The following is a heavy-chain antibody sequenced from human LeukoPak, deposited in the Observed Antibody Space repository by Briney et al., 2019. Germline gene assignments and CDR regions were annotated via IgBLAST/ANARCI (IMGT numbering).Heavy chain of an antibody. CDR1: GFTFSSYS. CDR2: ISSSSSTI. D-gene: IGHD2-2*01. J-gene: IGHJ6*03. Sequence: GGSLRLSCAASGFTFSSYSMNWVRQAPGKGLEGVSYISSSSSTIYYADSVKGRFTISRDNAKNSLYLQMNSLRAEDTAVYYCARDLVVPASYYMDVWGKGTTVTVSS. V-gene: IGHV3-48*01. CDR3: ARDLVVPASYYMDV.